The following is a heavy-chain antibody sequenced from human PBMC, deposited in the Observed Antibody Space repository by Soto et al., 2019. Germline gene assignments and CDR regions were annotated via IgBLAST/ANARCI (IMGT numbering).Heavy chain of an antibody. D-gene: IGHD4-17*01. CDR3: ARHVDADFRTDVDY. J-gene: IGHJ4*02. Sequence: GGSLRLSCAASGFTFSAYYIHWICRALGKGLEWISYISENDEIIQYAAGARGRFTISRDNAENSVYLVMDSLRAQDTVLYWFARHVDADFRTDVDYCGRGTLVRVS. V-gene: IGHV3-11*01. CDR1: GFTFSAYY. CDR2: ISENDEII.